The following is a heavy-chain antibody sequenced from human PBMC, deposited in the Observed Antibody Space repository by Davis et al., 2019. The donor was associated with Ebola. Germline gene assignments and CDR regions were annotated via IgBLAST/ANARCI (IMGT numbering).Heavy chain of an antibody. CDR2: MNPNSGNT. V-gene: IGHV1-8*01. CDR3: ARVRPRVATEIDP. J-gene: IGHJ5*02. Sequence: ASVKVSCKASGYTFTSYDINWVRQATGQGLEWMGWMNPNSGNTGYAQKFQGRVTMTRNTSISTAYMELSSLRSEDTAVYYCARVRPRVATEIDPWGQGTLVTVSS. D-gene: IGHD5-12*01. CDR1: GYTFTSYD.